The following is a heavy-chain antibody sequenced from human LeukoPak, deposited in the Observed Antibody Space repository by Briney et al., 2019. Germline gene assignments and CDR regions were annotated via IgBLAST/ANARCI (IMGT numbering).Heavy chain of an antibody. CDR1: GFTFSSYS. CDR2: ISSSSSYI. CDR3: ASGVHVIAVAGSGGDAFDI. Sequence: GSLRLSCAASGFTFSSYSMNWVRQAPGKGLEWVSSISSSSSYIYYADSVKGRFTISRDNAKNSLYLQMNSLRAEDTAVYYCASGVHVIAVAGSGGDAFDIWGQGTMVTVSS. V-gene: IGHV3-21*01. J-gene: IGHJ3*02. D-gene: IGHD6-19*01.